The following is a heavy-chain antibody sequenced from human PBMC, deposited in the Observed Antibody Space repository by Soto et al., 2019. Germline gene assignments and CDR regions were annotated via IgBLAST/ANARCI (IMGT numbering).Heavy chain of an antibody. CDR2: ISSSSYI. V-gene: IGHV3-21*01. Sequence: GGSLRLSCAASGFTFSSYSMNWVRQAPGKGLEWVSSISSSSYIYYADSVKGRFTISRDNAKNSLYLQMNSLRAEDTAVYYCARDTHYYGSGSYDYWGQGTLVTVSS. CDR1: GFTFSSYS. D-gene: IGHD3-10*01. J-gene: IGHJ4*02. CDR3: ARDTHYYGSGSYDY.